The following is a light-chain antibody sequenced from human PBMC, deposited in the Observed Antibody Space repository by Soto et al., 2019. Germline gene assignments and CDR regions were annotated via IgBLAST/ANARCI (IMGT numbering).Light chain of an antibody. V-gene: IGLV2-11*01. J-gene: IGLJ2*01. CDR2: DVS. CDR1: SSDVGGYNY. CDR3: CSYADNYFVV. Sequence: QSALTQPRSVSGSPGQSVTISCTGTSSDVGGYNYVSWYQQHPGKAPKLMIYDVSKRPSGVPDRFSGSKSGNTASLTISGLQAEDEADYYCCSYADNYFVVFGGGTKLTVL.